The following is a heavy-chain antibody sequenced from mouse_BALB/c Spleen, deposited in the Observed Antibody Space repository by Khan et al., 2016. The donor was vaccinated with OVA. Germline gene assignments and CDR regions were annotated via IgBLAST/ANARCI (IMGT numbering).Heavy chain of an antibody. CDR3: SRSGYAFFAY. Sequence: LQESGAELVRPGSSMKISCKASGYAFSNYWMNWVRQGPGQGLEWIGQIYPGDGNTNYKGKFKDKAPLPADTSSSTAYLQLSTLTSEDSAVFFCSRSGYAFFAYWGQGTLVTVSA. D-gene: IGHD2-14*01. V-gene: IGHV1-80*01. CDR2: IYPGDGNT. CDR1: GYAFSNYW. J-gene: IGHJ3*01.